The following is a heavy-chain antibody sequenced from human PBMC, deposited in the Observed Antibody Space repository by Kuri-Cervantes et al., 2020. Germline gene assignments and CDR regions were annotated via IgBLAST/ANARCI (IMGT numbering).Heavy chain of an antibody. V-gene: IGHV1-45*02. CDR1: GYTFTYRY. CDR3: ARGSVGQQLREGPDY. CDR2: ITPFNSNT. J-gene: IGHJ4*02. Sequence: SVKVSCKASGYTFTYRYLHWVRQAPGQALEWMGWITPFNSNTNYAQKFQDRVTITRDRSMSTAYMELSSLRSEDTAVYYCARGSVGQQLREGPDYWGQGTLVTVSS. D-gene: IGHD6-13*01.